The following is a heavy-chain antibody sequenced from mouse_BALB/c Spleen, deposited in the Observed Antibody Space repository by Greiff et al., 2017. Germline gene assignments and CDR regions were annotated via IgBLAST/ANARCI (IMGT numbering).Heavy chain of an antibody. Sequence: EVKVVESGGGLVKPGGSLKLSCAASGFTFSSYAMSWVRQTPEKRLEWVASISSGGSTYYPDSVKGRFTISRDNAGNILYLQLSSLGSEDTAMYYCARVYYGQAMDYWGQGTSVTVSS. CDR3: ARVYYGQAMDY. V-gene: IGHV5-6-5*01. D-gene: IGHD2-1*01. CDR2: ISSGGST. J-gene: IGHJ4*01. CDR1: GFTFSSYA.